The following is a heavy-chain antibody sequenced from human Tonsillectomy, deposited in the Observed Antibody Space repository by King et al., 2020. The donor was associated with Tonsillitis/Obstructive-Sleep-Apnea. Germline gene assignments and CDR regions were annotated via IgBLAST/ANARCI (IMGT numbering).Heavy chain of an antibody. V-gene: IGHV3-23*04. J-gene: IGHJ1*01. D-gene: IGHD1-26*01. CDR1: GFTFSSYA. CDR3: ARASGSYYGYFQH. CDR2: ISGSGGST. Sequence: VQLVESGGGLVQPGGSLRLSCAASGFTFSSYAMSWVRQAPGKGLEWVSTISGSGGSTYYADSVKARFTISRDNSKNTLYLQMNSLRAEDTAVYYCARASGSYYGYFQHGGQGTLVTVSS.